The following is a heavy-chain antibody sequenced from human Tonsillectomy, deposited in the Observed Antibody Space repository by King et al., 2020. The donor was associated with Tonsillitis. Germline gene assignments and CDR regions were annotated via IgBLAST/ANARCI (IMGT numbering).Heavy chain of an antibody. CDR1: GGSITSCGYY. CDR3: ASITYDTRDY. D-gene: IGHD3-10*01. V-gene: IGHV4-31*03. J-gene: IGHJ4*02. Sequence: QLQESGPGLVKPSQTLSLTCTVSGGSITSCGYYWSWIRQHPGKGLEWIGYIYYSGNTYYNPSLKSRVTMSVDTSKNQFSLKLSSVTAADTAVYYCASITYDTRDYWGQGTLVTVSS. CDR2: IYYSGNT.